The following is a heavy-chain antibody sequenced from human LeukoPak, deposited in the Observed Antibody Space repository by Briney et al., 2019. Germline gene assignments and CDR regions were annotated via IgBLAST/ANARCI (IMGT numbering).Heavy chain of an antibody. Sequence: ASVKVSCKASGYTFTSYGISWVRQAPGQGLEWMGWISAYNGNTNYAQKLQGRVTMTTDTSTSTAYMELRSLRSDDTAVYYCARDSRKYFDWLFIGFDYWGQGTLVTVSS. D-gene: IGHD3-9*01. CDR3: ARDSRKYFDWLFIGFDY. V-gene: IGHV1-18*01. J-gene: IGHJ4*02. CDR2: ISAYNGNT. CDR1: GYTFTSYG.